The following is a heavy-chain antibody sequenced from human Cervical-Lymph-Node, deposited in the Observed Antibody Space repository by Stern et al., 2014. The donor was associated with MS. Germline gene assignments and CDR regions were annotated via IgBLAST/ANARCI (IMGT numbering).Heavy chain of an antibody. CDR3: ARDGMTAATYYFDF. D-gene: IGHD6-13*01. J-gene: IGHJ4*02. V-gene: IGHV1-46*01. Sequence: QVQLVESGAEVKKPGASVKVSCKASGYSFTSYYMHWVRQAPGQGLEWMGIIHPSGGRTNYAQKFQDRVTMTRDTSTSTVHMEMSSLRSEDTALYYCARDGMTAATYYFDFWGQGTVVTVSS. CDR2: IHPSGGRT. CDR1: GYSFTSYY.